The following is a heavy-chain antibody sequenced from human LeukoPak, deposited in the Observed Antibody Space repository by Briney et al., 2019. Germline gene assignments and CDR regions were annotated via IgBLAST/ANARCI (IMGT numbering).Heavy chain of an antibody. V-gene: IGHV3-21*01. CDR1: GFTFSSYS. Sequence: GGSLRLSCAASGFTFSSYSMNWVRQAPGKGLEWVSSISSSSSYIYYADSVKGRFTISRDNAKNSLYLQMNSLRAEDTAVYYCARDSHYVPYGDYADFDYWGQGTLVTVSS. J-gene: IGHJ4*02. CDR3: ARDSHYVPYGDYADFDY. D-gene: IGHD4-17*01. CDR2: ISSSSSYI.